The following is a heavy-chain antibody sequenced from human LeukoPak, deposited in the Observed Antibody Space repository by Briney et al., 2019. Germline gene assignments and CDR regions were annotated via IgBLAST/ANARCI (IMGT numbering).Heavy chain of an antibody. J-gene: IGHJ4*02. Sequence: ALVKVSCKASGYTFTGYYMHWVRQAPGQGLEWMGWINPNSGGTNYAQKFQGRVTMTRDTSISTAYMELSRLRSDDTAVYYCARRGGRGASPVDYWGQGTLVTVSS. CDR2: INPNSGGT. CDR3: ARRGGRGASPVDY. CDR1: GYTFTGYY. D-gene: IGHD3-10*01. V-gene: IGHV1-2*02.